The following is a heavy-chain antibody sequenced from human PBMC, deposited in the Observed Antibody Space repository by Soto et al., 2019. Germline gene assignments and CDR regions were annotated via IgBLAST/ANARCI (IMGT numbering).Heavy chain of an antibody. CDR2: ITSSSSYI. CDR1: GFTFSSYS. J-gene: IGHJ4*02. V-gene: IGHV3-21*01. Sequence: EVQLVESGGGLVKPGGSLRLSCAASGFTFSSYSMNWVRQAPGRGLEWVSSITSSSSYIYYADSVKGRFTISRNNAKNSLYLQMNSLRAEDTAVYYCARDVGSSGYYFDYWGQGTLVTVSS. CDR3: ARDVGSSGYYFDY. D-gene: IGHD3-22*01.